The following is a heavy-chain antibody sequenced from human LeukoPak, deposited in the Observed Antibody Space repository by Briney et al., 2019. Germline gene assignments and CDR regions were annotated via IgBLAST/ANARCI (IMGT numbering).Heavy chain of an antibody. Sequence: SETLSLTCTVSGGSISSYYWSWIRQPAGKGLEWIGRIYTSGSTNYNPSLKSRVTMSVDTSKNQFSLKLSSVTAADPAVYYCARAIHYYDSSGYYPNWFDPWGQGTLVTVSS. CDR3: ARAIHYYDSSGYYPNWFDP. CDR1: GGSISSYY. J-gene: IGHJ5*02. V-gene: IGHV4-4*07. D-gene: IGHD3-22*01. CDR2: IYTSGST.